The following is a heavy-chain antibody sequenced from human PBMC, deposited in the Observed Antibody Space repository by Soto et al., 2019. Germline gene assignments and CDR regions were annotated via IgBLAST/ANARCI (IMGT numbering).Heavy chain of an antibody. V-gene: IGHV3-13*05. CDR1: GFTFSSYD. J-gene: IGHJ6*02. CDR3: AKELMITFGGVIDYYYYYGMDV. CDR2: IGTAGDP. D-gene: IGHD3-16*02. Sequence: PGGSLRLSCAASGFTFSSYDMHWVRQATGKGLEWVSAIGTAGDPYYPDSVKGQFTISRENSKNTLYLQMNSLRAEDTAVYYCAKELMITFGGVIDYYYYYGMDVWGQGTTVTVSS.